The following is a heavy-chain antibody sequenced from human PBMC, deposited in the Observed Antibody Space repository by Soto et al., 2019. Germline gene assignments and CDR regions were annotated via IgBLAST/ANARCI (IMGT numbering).Heavy chain of an antibody. CDR3: ARDYDFWSGYSRRGMDV. J-gene: IGHJ6*02. V-gene: IGHV3-23*01. D-gene: IGHD3-3*01. Sequence: PGGPLRLSSAASGFRGRSSDMSCVRQAPGKGLEWVSAISGSGVSTYYADSVKGRFTISRDNSKNTLYLQMNSLRAEDTAVYYCARDYDFWSGYSRRGMDVWGQGTTVTVSS. CDR1: GFRGRSSD. CDR2: ISGSGVST.